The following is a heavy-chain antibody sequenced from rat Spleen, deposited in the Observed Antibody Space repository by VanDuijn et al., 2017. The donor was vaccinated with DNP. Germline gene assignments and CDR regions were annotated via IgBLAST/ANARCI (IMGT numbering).Heavy chain of an antibody. V-gene: IGHV5-25*01. Sequence: EVQLVESGGGLVQPGRSLKLSCAASGFTFSDYAMAWVRQSPKKGLEWVASIRPSGGSTYYRDSVKGRFTVSSDNAKSSLYLQMDSLRSEDTATYYCARRGAAFTYWGQRTLVTVSS. CDR2: IRPSGGST. CDR3: ARRGAAFTY. CDR1: GFTFSDYA. D-gene: IGHD1-2*01. J-gene: IGHJ3*01.